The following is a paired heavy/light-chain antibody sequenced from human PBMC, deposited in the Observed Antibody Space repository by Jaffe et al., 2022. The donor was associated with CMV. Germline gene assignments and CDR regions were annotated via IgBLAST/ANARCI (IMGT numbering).Light chain of an antibody. CDR1: QSVSSN. Sequence: EIVMTQSPATLSVSPGERATLSCRASQSVSSNLAWYRQKPGQTPRLLIYDTSTRATGIPARFSGSGSGTEFTLTISSLQSEDFAVYYCQQYSNWPPFTFGPGTKVDIK. J-gene: IGKJ3*01. V-gene: IGKV3-15*01. CDR2: DTS. CDR3: QQYSNWPPFT.
Heavy chain of an antibody. J-gene: IGHJ4*02. V-gene: IGHV3-23*04. Sequence: EVQPVESGGGLVQPGGSLRLSCAASGFTFSSYAMTWVRQAPGKGLEWVSVISSGGGSTYYADSVKGRFTISRDNSQNTLYLQMNSLRAEDTAVYYCAKGPSGGYSAYDKYYFDYWGQGTLVTVSS. CDR3: AKGPSGGYSAYDKYYFDY. D-gene: IGHD5-12*01. CDR1: GFTFSSYA. CDR2: ISSGGGST.